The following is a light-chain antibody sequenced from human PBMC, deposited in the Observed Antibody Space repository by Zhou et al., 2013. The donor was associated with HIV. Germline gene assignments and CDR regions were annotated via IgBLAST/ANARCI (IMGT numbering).Light chain of an antibody. CDR1: RSVSRSY. J-gene: IGKJ1*01. CDR2: GAS. CDR3: QQYGSSSWT. Sequence: EIVLTQSPGTLSLSPGERATLSCRASRSVSRSYLAWYQQKPGQAPRLLIYGASSRATGIPDRFSGSGSGTDFTLTISRLETEDFAVYYCQQYGSSSWTFGQGTKVEIK. V-gene: IGKV3-20*01.